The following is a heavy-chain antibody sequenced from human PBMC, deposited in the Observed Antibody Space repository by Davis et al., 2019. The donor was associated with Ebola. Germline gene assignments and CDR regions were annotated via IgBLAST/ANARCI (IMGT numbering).Heavy chain of an antibody. Sequence: ASVKVSCKASGYTFTGYYMHWVRQAPGQGLEWMGIINPSGGSTSYAQKFQGRVTMTRNTSISTAYMELSSLRSEDTAVYYCARGVYCSSTSCYGWFDPWGQGTLVTVSS. CDR1: GYTFTGYY. CDR3: ARGVYCSSTSCYGWFDP. D-gene: IGHD2-2*01. CDR2: INPSGGST. J-gene: IGHJ5*02. V-gene: IGHV1-46*01.